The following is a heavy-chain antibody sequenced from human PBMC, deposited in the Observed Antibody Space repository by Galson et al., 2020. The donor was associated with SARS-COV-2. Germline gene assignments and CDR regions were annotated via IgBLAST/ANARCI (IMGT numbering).Heavy chain of an antibody. CDR1: GFSLSTSGMC. CDR2: IDWDDDK. V-gene: IGHV2-70*01. CDR3: ARLRYDILTGYHYGMDV. Sequence: SGPTLVKPTQTLTLTCTFSGFSLSTSGMCVSWIRQPPGKALEWLALIDWDDDKYYSTSLKTRLTISKDTSQNQVVLTMTNMDPVDTATYYCARLRYDILTGYHYGMDVWGQGTTVTVSS. J-gene: IGHJ6*02. D-gene: IGHD3-9*01.